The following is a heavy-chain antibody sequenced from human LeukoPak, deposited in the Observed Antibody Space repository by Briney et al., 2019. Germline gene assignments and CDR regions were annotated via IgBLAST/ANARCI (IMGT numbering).Heavy chain of an antibody. Sequence: GGSLRLSCAASAITFRSYAMHWVRQAPGKGLEWVAVISYDGSHKYYADSAKGRFSISRDNSKNTLYLQMNSLGAEDTAVYYCAKELRGYSYGLRNNWFDPWGQGTLVTVSS. J-gene: IGHJ5*02. CDR1: AITFRSYA. CDR2: ISYDGSHK. V-gene: IGHV3-30*18. CDR3: AKELRGYSYGLRNNWFDP. D-gene: IGHD5-18*01.